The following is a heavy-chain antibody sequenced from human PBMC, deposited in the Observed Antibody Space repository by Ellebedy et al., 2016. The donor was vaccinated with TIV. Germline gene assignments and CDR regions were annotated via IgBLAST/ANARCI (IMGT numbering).Heavy chain of an antibody. J-gene: IGHJ1*01. V-gene: IGHV4-34*01. CDR1: GGSFSDYY. Sequence: MPGGSLRLSCAVSGGSFSDYYWSWIRQVPGKGLEWIGEINDNGSTNENPSPKSRVTISIDTSKNQFSMKLNSVTAADTAVYYCAREVRRDFYGGYAGYFQDWGQGTLVTVSS. CDR2: INDNGST. D-gene: IGHD2/OR15-2a*01. CDR3: AREVRRDFYGGYAGYFQD.